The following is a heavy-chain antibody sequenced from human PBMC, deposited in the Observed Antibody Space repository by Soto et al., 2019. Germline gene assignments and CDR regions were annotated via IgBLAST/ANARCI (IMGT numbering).Heavy chain of an antibody. D-gene: IGHD3-22*01. CDR2: IIPIFGTA. Sequence: GASVKVSCKASGGTFSSYAISWVRQAPGQGLEWMGGIIPIFGTANYAQKFQGRVTITADKSTSTAYMELSSLRSEDTAVYYCARALGSSGYYLNYYYGMDVWGQGTTVTVSS. V-gene: IGHV1-69*06. CDR1: GGTFSSYA. CDR3: ARALGSSGYYLNYYYGMDV. J-gene: IGHJ6*02.